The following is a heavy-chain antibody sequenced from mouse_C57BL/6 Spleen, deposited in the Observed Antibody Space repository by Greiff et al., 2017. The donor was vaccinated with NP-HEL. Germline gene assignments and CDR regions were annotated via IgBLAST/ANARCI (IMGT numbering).Heavy chain of an antibody. J-gene: IGHJ4*01. CDR2: IDPSDSYT. D-gene: IGHD2-4*01. Sequence: QVQLQQPGAELVKPGASVKLSCKASGYTFTSYWMQWVKQRPGQGLEWIGEIDPSDSYTNYNQKFKGKATLTVDTSSSTAYMQLSSLTSEDSAVYYCARPFYDYDKGGYAMDYWGQGTSVTVSS. CDR3: ARPFYDYDKGGYAMDY. CDR1: GYTFTSYW. V-gene: IGHV1-50*01.